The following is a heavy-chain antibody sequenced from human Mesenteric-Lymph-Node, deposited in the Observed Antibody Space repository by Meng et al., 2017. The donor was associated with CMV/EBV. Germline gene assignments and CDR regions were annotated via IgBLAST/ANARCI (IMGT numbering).Heavy chain of an antibody. D-gene: IGHD6-13*01. CDR2: ISSLSSYT. CDR3: AKDGSRVTAAGTYFHY. Sequence: GESLKISCAASGFTFGSYSINWVRQAPGEGLEWVSSISSLSSYTYYADSVRGRFTVSRDNAKSSLYLQMDSLRDEDTAVYYCAKDGSRVTAAGTYFHYWGQGTLVTVSS. J-gene: IGHJ4*02. V-gene: IGHV3-21*06. CDR1: GFTFGSYS.